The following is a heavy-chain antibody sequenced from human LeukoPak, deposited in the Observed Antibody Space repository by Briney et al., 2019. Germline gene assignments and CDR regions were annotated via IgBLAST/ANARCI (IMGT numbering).Heavy chain of an antibody. V-gene: IGHV3-73*01. CDR2: IRSKANSYAT. Sequence: PGGSLKLSCAASEFTFSGSAMHWVRQASGKGLEWVGRIRSKANSYATAYAASVKGRFTISRDDSKNTAYLQMNSLKTEDTAVYYCTHNYYGMDVWGQGTTVTVSS. J-gene: IGHJ6*02. CDR3: THNYYGMDV. CDR1: EFTFSGSA.